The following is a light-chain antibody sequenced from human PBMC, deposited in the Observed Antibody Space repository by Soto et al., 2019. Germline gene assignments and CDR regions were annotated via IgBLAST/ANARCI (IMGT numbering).Light chain of an antibody. J-gene: IGKJ3*01. CDR3: QQSYSTLT. CDR2: AAS. CDR1: QTISDY. V-gene: IGKV1-39*01. Sequence: DIPWTQSPSSLSASVGDRVTITCRASQTISDYLNWYQQKPGKAPKLLIYAASTLQSGVPSRFSGAGSGTDFTLTISSLQPEDFATYYCQQSYSTLTFGPGTKVDIK.